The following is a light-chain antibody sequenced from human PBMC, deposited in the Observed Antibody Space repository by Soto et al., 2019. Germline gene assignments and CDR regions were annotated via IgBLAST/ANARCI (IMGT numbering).Light chain of an antibody. CDR1: SSNIGSNT. CDR3: EAWDDSLNAL. Sequence: QSVLTQPPSASGTPGQRVTISCSGSSSNIGSNTVNWYQQLPGTAPKLLIYSNNQRPSGVPDRFSGSKSGTSASLAISGLQSEDEADYYCEAWDDSLNALFGTGTKVTVL. J-gene: IGLJ1*01. CDR2: SNN. V-gene: IGLV1-44*01.